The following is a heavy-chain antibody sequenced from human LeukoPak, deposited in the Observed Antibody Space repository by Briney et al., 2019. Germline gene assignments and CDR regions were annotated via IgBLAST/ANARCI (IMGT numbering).Heavy chain of an antibody. Sequence: SETLSLTCTVSGGSISSYYWSWIRQPPGKGLEWIGEINHSGSTNYNPSLKSRVTISVDTSKNQFSLKLSSVTAADTAVYYCARRARGGYRYNWFDPWGQGTLVTVSS. CDR2: INHSGST. CDR1: GGSISSYY. V-gene: IGHV4-34*01. CDR3: ARRARGGYRYNWFDP. D-gene: IGHD3-22*01. J-gene: IGHJ5*02.